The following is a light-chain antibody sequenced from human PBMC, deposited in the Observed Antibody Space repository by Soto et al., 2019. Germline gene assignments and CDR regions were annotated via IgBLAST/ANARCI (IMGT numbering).Light chain of an antibody. J-gene: IGKJ1*01. Sequence: DIQMTQSPSTLSGSVGDRVTSTCRASQASSSWLVWYQQKPGKAPNLLIYKASTLKSGVPSRFSGSGSGTEFTLTISSLQPDDFATYYCQHYNSYSEAFGQGTKVDIK. CDR2: KAS. V-gene: IGKV1-5*03. CDR1: QASSSW. CDR3: QHYNSYSEA.